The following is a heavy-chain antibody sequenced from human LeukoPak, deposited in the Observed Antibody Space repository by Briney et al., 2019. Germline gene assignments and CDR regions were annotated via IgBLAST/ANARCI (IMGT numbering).Heavy chain of an antibody. CDR2: ISAYNGNT. CDR3: AREGCSSTSCGWFDP. J-gene: IGHJ5*02. CDR1: GYTFTSYG. Sequence: ASVKVSCKASGYTFTSYGISWVRQAPGRGLEWMGWISAYNGNTNYAQKLQGRVTMTTDTSTSTAYMELRSLRSDDTAVYYCAREGCSSTSCGWFDPWGQGTLVTVSS. D-gene: IGHD2-2*01. V-gene: IGHV1-18*01.